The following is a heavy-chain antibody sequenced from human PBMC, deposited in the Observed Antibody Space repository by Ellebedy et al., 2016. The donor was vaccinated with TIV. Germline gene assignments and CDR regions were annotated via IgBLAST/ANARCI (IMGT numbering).Heavy chain of an antibody. CDR1: GFTFSDFY. CDR3: AKHRGGDGDDIDY. J-gene: IGHJ4*02. CDR2: ISGSRTYT. Sequence: PGGSLRLSCAASGFTFSDFYMIWIRQAPGKGLEWISYISGSRTYTNYADSVTGRFTISRDNAKKSLYLQMNSLRVEDTAVYYCAKHRGGDGDDIDYWGQGTLVTVSS. D-gene: IGHD4-17*01. V-gene: IGHV3-11*06.